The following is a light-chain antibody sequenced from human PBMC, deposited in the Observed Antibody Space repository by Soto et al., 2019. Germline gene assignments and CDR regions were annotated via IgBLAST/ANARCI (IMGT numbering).Light chain of an antibody. CDR3: QQYGSSPPFT. CDR1: QSVSSRY. Sequence: EIVLTQSPGTLSLSPGERATLSCRASQSVSSRYLAWYQQKPGQAPRLLMYGASNRATGIPDRFSGSGSGTDFTLNISRLEPEDFAVYFCQQYGSSPPFTFGQGTKVEI. J-gene: IGKJ2*01. V-gene: IGKV3-20*01. CDR2: GAS.